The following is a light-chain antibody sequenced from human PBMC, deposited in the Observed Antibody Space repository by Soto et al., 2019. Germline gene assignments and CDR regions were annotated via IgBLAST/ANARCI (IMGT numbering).Light chain of an antibody. V-gene: IGLV1-47*01. CDR3: AAWDDSLSGYVV. CDR1: SSNIGSNY. J-gene: IGLJ2*01. CDR2: RNN. Sequence: HSVLTRPPSASGTPGQRVTISCSGSSSNIGSNYVYWYQQLPGTAPKLLIYRNNQRPSGVPDRFSGSKSGTSASLAISGLRSEDEADYYCAAWDDSLSGYVVFGGGTKVTVL.